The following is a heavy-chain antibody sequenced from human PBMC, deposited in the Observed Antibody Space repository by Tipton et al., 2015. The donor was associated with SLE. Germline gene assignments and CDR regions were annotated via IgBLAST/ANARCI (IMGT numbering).Heavy chain of an antibody. CDR1: GYTFTDYG. J-gene: IGHJ3*02. Sequence: QSGAEVKKPGASVKVSCKAFGYTFTDYGICWVRQAPGQGLEWMGWISPYNGNTNYAQKFQGRVSMTTDTSTRTAYMELRSLRSDDTAVYYCARDSDSGRHAFDMWGQGTMVSVSS. CDR2: ISPYNGNT. D-gene: IGHD3-10*01. CDR3: ARDSDSGRHAFDM. V-gene: IGHV1-18*01.